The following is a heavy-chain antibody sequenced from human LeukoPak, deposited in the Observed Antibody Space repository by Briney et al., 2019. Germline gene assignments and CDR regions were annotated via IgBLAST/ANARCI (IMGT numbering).Heavy chain of an antibody. V-gene: IGHV3-48*02. CDR3: ARDSYYDFWSGYYTFDY. Sequence: PGRSLRLSCAASGFTFSSYGMHWVRQAPGKGLEWVSYISSSSSTIYYADSVKGRFTISRDNAKNSLYLQMNSLRDEDTAVYYCARDSYYDFWSGYYTFDYWGQGTLVTVSS. CDR2: ISSSSSTI. CDR1: GFTFSSYG. J-gene: IGHJ4*02. D-gene: IGHD3-3*01.